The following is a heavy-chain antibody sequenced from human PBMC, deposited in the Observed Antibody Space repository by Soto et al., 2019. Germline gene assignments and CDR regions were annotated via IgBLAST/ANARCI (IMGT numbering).Heavy chain of an antibody. V-gene: IGHV4-39*07. CDR1: GGSISSSSYY. D-gene: IGHD5-18*01. CDR3: ARALYSYGPKFDP. Sequence: SETLSLTCTVSGGSISSSSYYWGWIRQPPGKGLEWIGSIYYSGSTYYNPSLKSRVTISVDTSKNQFSLKLSSVTAADTAVYYCARALYSYGPKFDPWGQGTLVTVSS. J-gene: IGHJ5*02. CDR2: IYYSGST.